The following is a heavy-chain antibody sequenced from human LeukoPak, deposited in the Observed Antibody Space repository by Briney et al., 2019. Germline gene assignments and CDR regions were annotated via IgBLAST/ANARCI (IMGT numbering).Heavy chain of an antibody. CDR1: GGSFSGYY. V-gene: IGHV4-34*01. J-gene: IGHJ4*02. CDR3: ARGGKDPKKPFDY. CDR2: INHSGST. Sequence: SETLSLTCAVYGGSFSGYYWSWIRQPPGKGLEWIGEINHSGSTNYNPSLKSRVTISVDTSKNQFSLKLSSVTAADTAVYYCARGGKDPKKPFDYWGQGALVTVSS.